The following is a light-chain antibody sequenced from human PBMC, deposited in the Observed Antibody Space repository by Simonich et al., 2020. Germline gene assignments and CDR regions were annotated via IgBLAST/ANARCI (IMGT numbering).Light chain of an antibody. Sequence: EIVMTQSPPTLSVSPGETATLSCGASQSVSSNLAWYQQKPGQAPRLLIYGASTRATGIPARFSGRGSGTEFTLTISSMQSEDVAVYYCQQYYSTQYTFGQWTKLEIK. CDR2: GAS. CDR1: QSVSSN. J-gene: IGKJ2*01. CDR3: QQYYSTQYT. V-gene: IGKV3-15*01.